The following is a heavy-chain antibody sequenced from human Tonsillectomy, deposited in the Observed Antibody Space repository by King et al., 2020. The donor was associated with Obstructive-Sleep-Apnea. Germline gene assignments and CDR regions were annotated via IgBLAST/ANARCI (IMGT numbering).Heavy chain of an antibody. V-gene: IGHV3-30*04. Sequence: QLVPSGGGVVQPGRSLRLSCAASGFTFSSYAMHWVRQAPGKGLEWVAGISYDGSNKNYADSVKGRFTNSRENSKNTLYLQMNSLRAEDTAGYYGARDREFYYYGSGSKDYYLDYWGQGTLVTVSS. CDR3: ARDREFYYYGSGSKDYYLDY. D-gene: IGHD3-10*01. CDR1: GFTFSSYA. J-gene: IGHJ4*02. CDR2: ISYDGSNK.